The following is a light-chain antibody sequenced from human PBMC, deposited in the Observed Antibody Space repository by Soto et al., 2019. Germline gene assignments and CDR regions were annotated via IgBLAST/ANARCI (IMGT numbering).Light chain of an antibody. CDR1: QTISTN. CDR2: TSS. J-gene: IGKJ4*01. V-gene: IGKV1-39*01. CDR3: LQSYTTRRT. Sequence: DMQMTQSPSSLSAAVGDRVTITYRASQTISTNLNWYQQKPGKAPTLLIYTSSNLQSGVPSRFSGSGSGTAFPLTISSLQAEDFATYYCLQSYTTRRTLGGGTKVDTK.